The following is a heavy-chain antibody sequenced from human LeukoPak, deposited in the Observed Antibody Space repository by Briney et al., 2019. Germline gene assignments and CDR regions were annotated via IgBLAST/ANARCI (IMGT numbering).Heavy chain of an antibody. D-gene: IGHD2-15*01. CDR3: TTRRQDGW. Sequence: GGSLRLSCAASGFTFSDAWLSWVRQAPGKGLEWVGRIKSKIDGGTIDYAAPVKGRFTISRDDSRNTLYLQMNSLKTEDAAVYYCTTRRQDGWWGQGTLVTVSS. CDR2: IKSKIDGGTI. J-gene: IGHJ4*02. CDR1: GFTFSDAW. V-gene: IGHV3-15*01.